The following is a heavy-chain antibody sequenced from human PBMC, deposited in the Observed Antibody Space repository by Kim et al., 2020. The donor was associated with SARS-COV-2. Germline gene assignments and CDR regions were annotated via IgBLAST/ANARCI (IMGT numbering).Heavy chain of an antibody. CDR3: ARGGTYGSGSYYNVDAFDI. D-gene: IGHD3-10*01. V-gene: IGHV3-11*06. Sequence: GRFTISRDNAKNSLYLQMNSLRAEDTAVYYCARGGTYGSGSYYNVDAFDIWGQGTMVTVSS. J-gene: IGHJ3*02.